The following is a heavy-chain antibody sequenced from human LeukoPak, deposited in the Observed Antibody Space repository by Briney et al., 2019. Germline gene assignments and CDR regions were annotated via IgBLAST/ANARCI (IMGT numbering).Heavy chain of an antibody. J-gene: IGHJ4*02. CDR2: MNPHSGST. CDR3: VNKWWDY. Sequence: ASVKVSCKASGYTFTSYDINWVRQATGQGLEWLGWMNPHSGSTTYAQKFQGRVTMTRNTSISTAYMELSSLRSEDTAVYYCVNKWWDYWGQGTLVTVSS. D-gene: IGHD2-15*01. V-gene: IGHV1-8*01. CDR1: GYTFTSYD.